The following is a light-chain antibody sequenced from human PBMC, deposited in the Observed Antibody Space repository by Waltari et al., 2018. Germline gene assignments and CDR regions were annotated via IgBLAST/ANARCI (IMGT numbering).Light chain of an antibody. CDR2: DAS. CDR1: HGISSY. V-gene: IGKV3-11*01. CDR3: QQRYNWPAT. Sequence: VLTQSPATLSLSPGERATLSCRASHGISSYLAWYQHKPGQPPSLLIYDASNRATGIPARFSGSGSGTDFTLTISSLEPEDFAVYYCQQRYNWPATFGPGTKVAIK. J-gene: IGKJ3*01.